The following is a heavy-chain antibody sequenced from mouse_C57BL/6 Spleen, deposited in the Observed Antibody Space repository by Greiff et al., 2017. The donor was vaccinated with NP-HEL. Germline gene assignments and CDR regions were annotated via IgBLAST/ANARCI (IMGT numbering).Heavy chain of an antibody. CDR2: ISSGGSYT. V-gene: IGHV5-6*01. J-gene: IGHJ2*01. Sequence: EVKLQESGGDLVKPGGSLKLSCAASGFTFSSYGMSWVRQTPDKRLEWVATISSGGSYTYYPDSVKGRFTISRDNAKNTLYLQMSSLKSEDTAMYYCASNGYFYFDYWGQGTTLTVSS. CDR3: ASNGYFYFDY. D-gene: IGHD2-3*01. CDR1: GFTFSSYG.